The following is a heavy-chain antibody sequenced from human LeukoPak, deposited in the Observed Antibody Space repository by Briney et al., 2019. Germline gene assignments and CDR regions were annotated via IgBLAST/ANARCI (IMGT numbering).Heavy chain of an antibody. CDR2: IYTSGST. D-gene: IGHD2-2*01. J-gene: IGHJ3*02. CDR3: ARDQDCTSTSCSIAFDI. CDR1: GGSIRRGSYY. V-gene: IGHV4-61*02. Sequence: SQTLSLTCSVSGGSIRRGSYYWSWIRQPAGKGLEWIGRIYTSGSTNYNPSLKSRVTISVDTSKNQFSLKLSSVTAADTAVYYCARDQDCTSTSCSIAFDIWGQGTMVTVSS.